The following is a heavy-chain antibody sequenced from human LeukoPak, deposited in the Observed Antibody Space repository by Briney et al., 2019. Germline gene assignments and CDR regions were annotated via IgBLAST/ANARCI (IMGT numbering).Heavy chain of an antibody. CDR1: GFTFSDYY. CDR2: ISSSSSHT. Sequence: GGSLRLSCTAPGFTFSDYYMSWIRQAPGKGLEWVSYISSSSSHTNYADSVKGRFTMSRDNAKKSLYHQMNSLRAGDTAVYYCARGRGSWYFDLWGRGTLVTVSS. J-gene: IGHJ2*01. D-gene: IGHD3-16*01. V-gene: IGHV3-11*06. CDR3: ARGRGSWYFDL.